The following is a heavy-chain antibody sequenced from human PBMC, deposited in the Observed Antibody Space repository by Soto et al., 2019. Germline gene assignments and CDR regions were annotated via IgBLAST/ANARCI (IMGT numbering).Heavy chain of an antibody. D-gene: IGHD2-2*01. J-gene: IGHJ5*02. CDR2: IYYSGST. V-gene: IGHV4-59*08. CDR3: ARRSFRVPAAMEDWFDP. Sequence: QVQLQESGPGLVKPSETLSLTCTVSGGSISSYYWSWIRQPPGKGLEWIGYIYYSGSTNYNPSLKSRVTLSVDTSKHQFSLKLSSVTAADTAVYYCARRSFRVPAAMEDWFDPWGQGTLVTVSS. CDR1: GGSISSYY.